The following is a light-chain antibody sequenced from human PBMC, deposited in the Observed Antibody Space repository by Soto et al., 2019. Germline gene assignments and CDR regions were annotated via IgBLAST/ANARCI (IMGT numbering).Light chain of an antibody. Sequence: QSVLTQPRSVSGSPGQSVTISCSVTTSDVGDSNDVSWYQHHPGKAPKLIIFDVTKRPSGVPDRFSGSKSGNPASLTTSGLQAEDEADYYCCSYAGTYTLVFGSGTKVTVL. CDR1: TSDVGDSND. J-gene: IGLJ1*01. V-gene: IGLV2-11*01. CDR2: DVT. CDR3: CSYAGTYTLV.